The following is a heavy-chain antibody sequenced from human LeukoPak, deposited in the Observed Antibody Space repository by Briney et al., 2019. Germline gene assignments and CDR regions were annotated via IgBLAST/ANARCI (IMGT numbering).Heavy chain of an antibody. CDR2: IYYSGST. J-gene: IGHJ5*02. Sequence: SETLSLTCTVSGGSISSYYWSWIRQPPGKGLEWIGYIYYSGSTNYNPSLKSRVTISVDTPKNQFSLKLSSVTAADTAVYYCARAGNYGGNTGWFDPWGQGTLVTVSS. D-gene: IGHD4-23*01. CDR3: ARAGNYGGNTGWFDP. V-gene: IGHV4-59*01. CDR1: GGSISSYY.